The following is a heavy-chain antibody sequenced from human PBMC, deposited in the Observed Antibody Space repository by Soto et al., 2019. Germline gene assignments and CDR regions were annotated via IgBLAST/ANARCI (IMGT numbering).Heavy chain of an antibody. J-gene: IGHJ3*02. D-gene: IGHD3-16*01. V-gene: IGHV4-59*01. Sequence: QVQLRESGPGLVKPSGTLSLTCAVSGGSINDYYWNWIRQPPGKGLEWIGFISYSGNTKYSPSLQSRVTMSVDTSNNQLSVRLTSVTDADTAMYYGARWGRSGTTAIDAFDIWGQGTMVTVSS. CDR1: GGSINDYY. CDR3: ARWGRSGTTAIDAFDI. CDR2: ISYSGNT.